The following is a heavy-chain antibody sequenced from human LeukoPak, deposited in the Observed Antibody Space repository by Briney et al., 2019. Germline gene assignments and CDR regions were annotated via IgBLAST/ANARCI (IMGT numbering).Heavy chain of an antibody. Sequence: SVKVSCKVSGYTLTELSMHWVRQAPGKGLEWMGGIIPIFGTANYAQKFQGRVTITTDESTSTAYMELSSLRSEDTAVYYCARGTTVVNAFDIWGQGTMVTVSS. V-gene: IGHV1-69*05. CDR2: IIPIFGTA. CDR1: GYTLTELS. J-gene: IGHJ3*02. CDR3: ARGTTVVNAFDI. D-gene: IGHD4-23*01.